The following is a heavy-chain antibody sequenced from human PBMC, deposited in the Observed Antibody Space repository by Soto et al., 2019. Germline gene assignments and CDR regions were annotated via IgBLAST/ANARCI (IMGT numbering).Heavy chain of an antibody. J-gene: IGHJ3*02. V-gene: IGHV4-39*01. CDR3: ARGDTAMDKEGAFDI. Sequence: SETLCLTCTGSGGSMSSSGYYWGWIRQPPGKGLEWIGSIYYSGSTYYNPSLKSRVTISVDTSKNQFSLKLSSVTAADTAVYYCARGDTAMDKEGAFDIWGQGTMVT. CDR2: IYYSGST. CDR1: GGSMSSSGYY. D-gene: IGHD5-18*01.